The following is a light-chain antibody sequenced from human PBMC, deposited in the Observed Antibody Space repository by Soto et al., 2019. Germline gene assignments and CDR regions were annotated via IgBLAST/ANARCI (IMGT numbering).Light chain of an antibody. CDR3: QQYNNWPQT. CDR2: DAS. J-gene: IGKJ1*01. Sequence: EIVLTQSPGTLSLSPGERATLSCRASQSVSSSYLAWYQQKPGQAPRLLIYDASNRATGIPARFSGSGTGTDFTLTISGLQSEDFAVYYCQQYNNWPQTFGQGTKVDIK. V-gene: IGKV3-20*01. CDR1: QSVSSSY.